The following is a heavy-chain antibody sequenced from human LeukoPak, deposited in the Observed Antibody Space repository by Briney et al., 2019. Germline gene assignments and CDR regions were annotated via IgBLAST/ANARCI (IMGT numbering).Heavy chain of an antibody. J-gene: IGHJ2*01. CDR2: IYYSGST. CDR3: ARGDWYFDL. CDR1: GGSISSGGYS. V-gene: IGHV4-30-2*01. Sequence: SETLSLTCAVSGGSISSGGYSWSWIRQPPGKGLEWIANIYYSGSTYYNPSLKSRVTISVDRSKNQFSLKLSSVTAADTAVYYCARGDWYFDLWGRGTLVTVSS.